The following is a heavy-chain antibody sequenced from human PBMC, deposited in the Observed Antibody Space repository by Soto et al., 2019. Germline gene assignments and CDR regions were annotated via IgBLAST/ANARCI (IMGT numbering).Heavy chain of an antibody. J-gene: IGHJ1*01. CDR2: INGGNGDT. Sequence: ASVKVSCKASGDTFSKYALHWVRQAPGQRLEWMGWINGGNGDTSYSQKLQGRVTITRDTSATTAYMELSSLRSEDTAVYYCATTCDSGTYYSPACSDYFHHWGEGTLVTVSS. CDR3: ATTCDSGTYYSPACSDYFHH. CDR1: GDTFSKYA. D-gene: IGHD3-22*01. V-gene: IGHV1-3*01.